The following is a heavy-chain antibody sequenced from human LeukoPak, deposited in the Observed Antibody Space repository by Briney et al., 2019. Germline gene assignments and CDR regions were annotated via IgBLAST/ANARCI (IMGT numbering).Heavy chain of an antibody. CDR3: ARGESFAFDV. CDR2: ISRAGDRT. V-gene: IGHV3-23*01. CDR1: GFIFSSYD. Sequence: QAGGSLRLSCVGSGFIFSSYDMGWVRQAPGKGLEWVSSISRAGDRTYYEDSVKGRFTFSRDNSRSTMYLQMNSLRAEDTAVYYCARGESFAFDVWGQGTVVTVSS. J-gene: IGHJ3*01.